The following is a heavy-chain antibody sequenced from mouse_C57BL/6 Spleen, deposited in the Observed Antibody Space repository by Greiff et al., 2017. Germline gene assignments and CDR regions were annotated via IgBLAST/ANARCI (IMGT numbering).Heavy chain of an antibody. CDR1: GYTFTSYR. D-gene: IGHD1-1*01. CDR2: IYPGSGST. Sequence: QVQLQQPGAELVKPGASVKMSCKASGYTFTSYRITWVKQRPGQGLEWIGDIYPGSGSTNYNEKFKSKATLTVDTSSSTAYMQLSSLTSEDSAVYYCARSGTVVAPYYFDYWGQGTTLTVSS. V-gene: IGHV1-55*01. J-gene: IGHJ2*01. CDR3: ARSGTVVAPYYFDY.